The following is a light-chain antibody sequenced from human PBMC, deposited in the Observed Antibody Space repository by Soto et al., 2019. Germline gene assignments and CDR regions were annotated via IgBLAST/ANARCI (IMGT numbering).Light chain of an antibody. CDR1: SSDVGGYNY. Sequence: QSALTQPASVSGSPGQSITISCTGTSSDVGGYNYVSWYEQHPGKAPKLIIYEVSNRPSGVSNRFSGSKSGNTASLTISGLQAEDEADYYCSSYASDRTLVFGTGTKLTVL. CDR3: SSYASDRTLV. V-gene: IGLV2-14*01. J-gene: IGLJ1*01. CDR2: EVS.